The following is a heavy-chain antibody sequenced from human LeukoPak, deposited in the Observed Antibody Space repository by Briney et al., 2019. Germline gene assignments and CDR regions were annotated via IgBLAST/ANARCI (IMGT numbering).Heavy chain of an antibody. CDR3: AREGTGYCSSTSCYGLDY. V-gene: IGHV3-30*03. D-gene: IGHD2-2*01. CDR2: ISYDGSNK. CDR1: GFTFSSYG. Sequence: GGSLRLSCAASGFTFSSYGMHWVRQAPGKGLEWVAVISYDGSNKYYADSVKGRFTISRDNSKNTLYLQMNSLRAEDTAVYYCAREGTGYCSSTSCYGLDYWGQGTLVTVSS. J-gene: IGHJ4*02.